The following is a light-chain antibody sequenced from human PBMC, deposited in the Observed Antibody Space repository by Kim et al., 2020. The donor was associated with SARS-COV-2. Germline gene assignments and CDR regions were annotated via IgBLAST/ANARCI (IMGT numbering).Light chain of an antibody. V-gene: IGLV2-14*03. CDR2: SVK. J-gene: IGLJ1*01. CDR1: SATLGSYNY. Sequence: GQSITISCTGTSATLGSYNYVSWYQQHPGKAPKLIIYSVKDRPSGISNRFSGSKSGNTASLTISGLLAEDEADYYCTSYTATSIFVFGTGTKVTVL. CDR3: TSYTATSIFV.